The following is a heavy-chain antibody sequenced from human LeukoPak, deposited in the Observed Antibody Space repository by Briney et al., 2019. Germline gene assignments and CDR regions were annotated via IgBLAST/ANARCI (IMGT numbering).Heavy chain of an antibody. CDR1: RYSFTRYW. Sequence: GESLKISCKGSRYSFTRYWIGWVRPMPGKGLEWMGNTYPGDSDTRYSPSFQGHVTISADKSLSPAYLQWTSLQASDTAMYYCARHVVSAEYSSRWYHIDYWGQGTLVTVSS. D-gene: IGHD6-13*01. CDR2: TYPGDSDT. V-gene: IGHV5-51*01. J-gene: IGHJ4*02. CDR3: ARHVVSAEYSSRWYHIDY.